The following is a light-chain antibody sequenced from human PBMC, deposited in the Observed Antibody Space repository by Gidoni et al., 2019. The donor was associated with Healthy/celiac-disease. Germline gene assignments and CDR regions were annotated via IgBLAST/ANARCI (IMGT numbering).Light chain of an antibody. CDR1: SSNIGTND. CDR3: GTWDNSLSAAFNWV. V-gene: IGLV1-51*01. CDR2: DND. Sequence: SVLTQPPSVAAAPGQKVTISCPGSSSNIGTNDVCWYQQLQGTAPKLLIYDNDKRPPGIPDRFSGSKSGTSATLGITGLQTEDEANYYCGTWDNSLSAAFNWVFGGGTRLTVL. J-gene: IGLJ3*02.